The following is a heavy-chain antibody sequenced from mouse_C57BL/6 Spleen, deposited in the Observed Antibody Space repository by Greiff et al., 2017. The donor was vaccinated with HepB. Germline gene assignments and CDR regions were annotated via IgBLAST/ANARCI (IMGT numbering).Heavy chain of an antibody. Sequence: EVQLQQSVAELVRPGASVKLSCTASGFNIKNTYMHWVKQRPEQGLEWIGKIDPANGNTKYAPKFQGKATLTADTSSNTAYLQLSSLTSEDTAIYYCARESWGYDYDGYYFDDWGQVTTLTVSS. V-gene: IGHV14-3*01. CDR1: GFNIKNTY. CDR3: ARESWGYDYDGYYFDD. CDR2: IDPANGNT. D-gene: IGHD2-4*01. J-gene: IGHJ2*01.